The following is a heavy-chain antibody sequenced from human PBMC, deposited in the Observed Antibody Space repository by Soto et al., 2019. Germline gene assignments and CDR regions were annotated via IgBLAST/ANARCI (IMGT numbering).Heavy chain of an antibody. V-gene: IGHV3-23*01. CDR2: ISGSGGST. CDR1: GFTFSSYA. D-gene: IGHD2-15*01. J-gene: IGHJ4*02. CDR3: AEPGPQDCSGGSCYVRYFDY. Sequence: GGSLRLSCAASGFTFSSYAMSWVRQAPGKGLEWVSAISGSGGSTYYADSVKGRFTISRDNSKNTLYLQMNSLRAEDTAVYYCAEPGPQDCSGGSCYVRYFDYWGQGTRVTVSS.